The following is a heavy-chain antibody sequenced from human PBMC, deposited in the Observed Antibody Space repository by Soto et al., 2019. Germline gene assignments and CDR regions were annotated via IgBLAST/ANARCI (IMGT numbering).Heavy chain of an antibody. CDR3: AKLISGSYFFYYGMDV. Sequence: GGSLRLSCAASGFTFSSYAISWVRQAPGKGLEWVSTITGSDGRTYYADSVKGRFTISRDNSKNTLYLQMNGLRAEDSALYYCAKLISGSYFFYYGMDVWGQGTTVTVSS. CDR2: ITGSDGRT. CDR1: GFTFSSYA. D-gene: IGHD1-26*01. J-gene: IGHJ6*02. V-gene: IGHV3-23*01.